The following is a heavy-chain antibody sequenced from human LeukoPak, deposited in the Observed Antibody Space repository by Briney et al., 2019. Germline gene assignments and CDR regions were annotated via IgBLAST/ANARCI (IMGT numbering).Heavy chain of an antibody. Sequence: GGSLRLSCAASGFTFSGYAMSWVRQAPGKGLEWVSAISGSGGNTYYADSVKGRFTISRDNSKNTLYLQMISLRAEDTAVYYCARDYFGSGNYYLPSEYWGQGTLVTVSS. CDR1: GFTFSGYA. D-gene: IGHD3-10*01. CDR2: ISGSGGNT. CDR3: ARDYFGSGNYYLPSEY. J-gene: IGHJ4*02. V-gene: IGHV3-23*01.